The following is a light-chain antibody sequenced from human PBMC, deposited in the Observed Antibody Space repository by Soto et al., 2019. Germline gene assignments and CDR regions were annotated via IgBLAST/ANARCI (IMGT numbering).Light chain of an antibody. CDR1: EDISNF. J-gene: IGKJ2*01. V-gene: IGKV1-27*01. CDR2: TAS. CDR3: QKYNSATYT. Sequence: DIQMTQSPSYLSASVGDRVTITCRASEDISNFLAWYQQKPGKVPKLLIYTASTLQSGVPSRFSGSGSGTDFTLTISSLQSEDVATYFCQKYNSATYTFGQGTKLEIK.